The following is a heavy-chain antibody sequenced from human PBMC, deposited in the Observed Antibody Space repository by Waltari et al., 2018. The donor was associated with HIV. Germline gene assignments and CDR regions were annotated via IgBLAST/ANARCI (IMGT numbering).Heavy chain of an antibody. CDR1: GFTLPFFC. CDR3: ATTHGSGDYDNDFDY. J-gene: IGHJ4*02. Sequence: EVRLVESGGGWVQPGGSLTPTCERSGFTLPFFCLRWVRQAPGEGLEWVANINQAGTERHYVDSVRGRFTISRDNGKRSSFLQMNSLTVEDTAVYYCATTHGSGDYDNDFDYWGQGTLV. V-gene: IGHV3-7*01. D-gene: IGHD3-10*01. CDR2: INQAGTER.